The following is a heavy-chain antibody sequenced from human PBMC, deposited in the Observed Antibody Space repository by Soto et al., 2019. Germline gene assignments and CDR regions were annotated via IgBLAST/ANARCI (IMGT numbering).Heavy chain of an antibody. CDR2: IDNDGSAT. J-gene: IGHJ4*02. D-gene: IGHD1-1*01. V-gene: IGHV3-74*01. CDR3: ARDNRNTY. Sequence: VQLVESGGGLVQPGGSLRLSCVASGFTFNIYWMHWVRQAPGKGLEWVSRIDNDGSATTYADSVKGRFTISRDNAKNTLFLQMNTLRVDDTAVYYCARDNRNTYWGQGTLVTVST. CDR1: GFTFNIYW.